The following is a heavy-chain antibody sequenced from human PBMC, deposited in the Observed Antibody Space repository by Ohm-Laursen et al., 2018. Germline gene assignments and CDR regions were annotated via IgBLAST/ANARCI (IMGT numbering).Heavy chain of an antibody. Sequence: LRLSCAAFGFTFSDYSMTWIRQAPGKGLDWVSYISSSTTIYYADSVKGRFTISRDNAKNSLYLQMNSLRAEDTAVYYCARDSSGSGGDSDYWGQGTLVTVSS. D-gene: IGHD3-10*01. CDR3: ARDSSGSGGDSDY. CDR2: ISSSTTI. V-gene: IGHV3-69-1*02. CDR1: GFTFSDYS. J-gene: IGHJ4*02.